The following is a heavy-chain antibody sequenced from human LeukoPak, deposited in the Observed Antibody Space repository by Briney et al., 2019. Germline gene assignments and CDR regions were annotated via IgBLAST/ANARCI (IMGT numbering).Heavy chain of an antibody. CDR2: ISSSSTTI. Sequence: GGSLRLSCAASGFTFSSYSMNWVRQAPGKGLECVSYISSSSTTIYYADSVKGRFTISRDNAKNSLYLQMNSLRAEDTAVYYCATENDYLVGYFQHWGQGTLVTVSS. D-gene: IGHD4-11*01. V-gene: IGHV3-48*01. J-gene: IGHJ1*01. CDR3: ATENDYLVGYFQH. CDR1: GFTFSSYS.